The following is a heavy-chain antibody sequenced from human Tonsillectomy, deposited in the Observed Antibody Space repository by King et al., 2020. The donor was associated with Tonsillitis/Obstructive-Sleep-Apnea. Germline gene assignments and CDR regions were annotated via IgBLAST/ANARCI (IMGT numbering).Heavy chain of an antibody. CDR3: TRTPRGAFGELLPSGMDV. J-gene: IGHJ6*02. CDR1: GFTFSGSA. CDR2: IRSKANSYAT. Sequence: VQLVESGGGLVQPGGSLKLSCAASGFTFSGSAMHWVRQASGKGLEWVGRIRSKANSYATAYAASVKGRFTISRDDSKNTAYLPMNSLKTEDTAVYYCTRTPRGAFGELLPSGMDVWGQGTTFTVSS. D-gene: IGHD3-10*01. V-gene: IGHV3-73*01.